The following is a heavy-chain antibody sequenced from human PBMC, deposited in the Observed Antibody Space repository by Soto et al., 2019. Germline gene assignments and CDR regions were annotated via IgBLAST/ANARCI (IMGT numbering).Heavy chain of an antibody. CDR1: GVSISSSSYY. CDR2: MYNSGST. CDR3: ARHLGRGWFDP. Sequence: SETLSLTCTVSGVSISSSSYYWGWVRRPPGEGLEWIGSMYNSGSTYYNPSLKRRVTISVDTSKNQFSLKLNSVIAADTAVYYCARHLGRGWFDPWGQGTLVTVSS. V-gene: IGHV4-39*01. J-gene: IGHJ5*02.